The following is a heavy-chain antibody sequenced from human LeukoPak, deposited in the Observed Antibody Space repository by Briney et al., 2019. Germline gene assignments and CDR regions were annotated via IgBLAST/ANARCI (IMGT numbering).Heavy chain of an antibody. CDR1: GGTFSSYA. CDR3: ASTTMVRGVRYGMDV. CDR2: LIPIFGIA. V-gene: IGHV1-69*04. Sequence: ASVKVSCKASGGTFSSYAISWVRQAPGQGLEWMGRLIPIFGIANYAQKFQGRVTITADKSTSTAYMELSSLRSEDTAVYYCASTTMVRGVRYGMDVWGQGTTVTVSS. J-gene: IGHJ6*02. D-gene: IGHD3-10*01.